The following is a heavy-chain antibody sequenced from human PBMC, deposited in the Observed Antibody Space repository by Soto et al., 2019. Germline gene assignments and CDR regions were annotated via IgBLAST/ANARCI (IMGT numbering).Heavy chain of an antibody. J-gene: IGHJ3*02. Sequence: PSEIMSLTCTVSGGSISSGGYYWSWIRQHPGKGLEWIGYIYCSGSTYYNPSLKSRVTISVDTSKNQFSLKLSSVTAADTAVYYCARVPSSDYGDPQGAFDIWGQGTMVTVSS. CDR3: ARVPSSDYGDPQGAFDI. V-gene: IGHV4-31*03. CDR1: GGSISSGGYY. CDR2: IYCSGST. D-gene: IGHD4-17*01.